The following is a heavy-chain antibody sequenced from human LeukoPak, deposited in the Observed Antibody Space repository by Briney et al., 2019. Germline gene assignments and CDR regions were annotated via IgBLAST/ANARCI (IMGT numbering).Heavy chain of an antibody. CDR1: GSIFTSYW. CDR2: IYPGDSNT. V-gene: IGHV5-51*01. Sequence: GGSLQISCQGSGSIFTSYWIGGVRPLHGKGLEWMGIIYPGDSNTIYSPSFQGQVTISADKSNSTAYLQWSSMKASDTAMYYCARTYGSGKGDFDYWGQGTLVTVSS. J-gene: IGHJ4*02. D-gene: IGHD3-10*01. CDR3: ARTYGSGKGDFDY.